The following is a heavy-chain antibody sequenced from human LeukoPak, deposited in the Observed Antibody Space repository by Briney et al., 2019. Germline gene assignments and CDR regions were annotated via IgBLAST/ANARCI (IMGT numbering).Heavy chain of an antibody. CDR2: IHGDGIST. CDR1: GFTVSNNF. J-gene: IGHJ4*02. Sequence: GGSLGLSCAASGFTVSNNFMSWVRQAPGKGLVWVSRIHGDGISTTYADSVKGRFTISRDNAKNTLYLQMNSLRAEDTAVYFCASGELDSLYYFDYWGQGTLVTVSS. D-gene: IGHD1-1*01. V-gene: IGHV3-74*01. CDR3: ASGELDSLYYFDY.